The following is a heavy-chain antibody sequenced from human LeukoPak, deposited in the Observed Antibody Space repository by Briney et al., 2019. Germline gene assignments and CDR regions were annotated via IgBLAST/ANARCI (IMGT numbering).Heavy chain of an antibody. D-gene: IGHD3-3*01. Sequence: GASVKVSCKASGGTFSSYAISWVRQAPGQGLEWMGMIIPSRGRANYAQKFQGRVTITADKSTSTAYMELSSLRSEDTAVYYCARYFGVIMAAFDYWGQGTLVTVSS. CDR2: IIPSRGRA. V-gene: IGHV1-69*04. CDR1: GGTFSSYA. CDR3: ARYFGVIMAAFDY. J-gene: IGHJ4*02.